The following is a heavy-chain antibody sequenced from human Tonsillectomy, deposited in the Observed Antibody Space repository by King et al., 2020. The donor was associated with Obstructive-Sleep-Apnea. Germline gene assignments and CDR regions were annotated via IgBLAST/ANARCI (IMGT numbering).Heavy chain of an antibody. J-gene: IGHJ4*02. Sequence: VQLVPSGGALVQPGGSLRLSCSTSGFKFTDHWMAWVRQAPGKGLEWVAHIREDASDKYYVESVKGRFTISRDNLRNSLHLQMKSLRVEDTALYYCARVGVREGTKGWTGFDSWGQGTLVTVSS. V-gene: IGHV3-7*03. CDR2: IREDASDK. D-gene: IGHD3-16*01. CDR1: GFKFTDHW. CDR3: ARVGVREGTKGWTGFDS.